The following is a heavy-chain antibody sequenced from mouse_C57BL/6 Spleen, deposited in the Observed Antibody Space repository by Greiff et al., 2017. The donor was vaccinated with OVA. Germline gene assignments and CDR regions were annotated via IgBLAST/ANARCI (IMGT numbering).Heavy chain of an antibody. CDR3: ARNWDVGFAY. D-gene: IGHD4-1*01. CDR1: GYSITSGYY. V-gene: IGHV3-6*01. Sequence: VQLQQSGPGLVKPSQSLSLTCSVTGYSITSGYYWNWIRQFPGNKLEWMGYISYDGSNNYNPSLKNRISITRDTSKNQFFLKLNSVTTEDTATYYCARNWDVGFAYWGQGTLVTVSA. J-gene: IGHJ3*01. CDR2: ISYDGSN.